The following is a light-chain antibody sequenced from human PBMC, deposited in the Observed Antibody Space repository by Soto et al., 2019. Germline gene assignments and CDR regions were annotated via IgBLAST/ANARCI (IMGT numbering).Light chain of an antibody. CDR3: ASYTSSSYVI. CDR1: SSDVGGYNF. J-gene: IGLJ2*01. CDR2: DVS. Sequence: QSALTQPASVSGSPGQPITISCTGTSSDVGGYNFVSWYQHHPGKAPKLMIYDVSNRPSGVSNRFSGSKSGNTASLTISGLQAEDEADYYCASYTSSSYVIFGGGTKVTVL. V-gene: IGLV2-14*03.